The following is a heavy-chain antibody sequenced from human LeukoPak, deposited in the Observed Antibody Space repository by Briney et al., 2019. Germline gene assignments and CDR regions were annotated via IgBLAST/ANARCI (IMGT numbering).Heavy chain of an antibody. CDR3: ARGLLGGSAAGTSENS. CDR1: GYTYTGYY. V-gene: IGHV1-2*02. D-gene: IGHD6-13*01. J-gene: IGHJ5*01. Sequence: ASVKVSCQASGYTYTGYYMHWVRQAPGQGLEWMGWINPNSGGTNYAQKFQGRVTMTRDTSISTAYMELSRLRSDDTAVYYCARGLLGGSAAGTSENSWGHGTLVTVSS. CDR2: INPNSGGT.